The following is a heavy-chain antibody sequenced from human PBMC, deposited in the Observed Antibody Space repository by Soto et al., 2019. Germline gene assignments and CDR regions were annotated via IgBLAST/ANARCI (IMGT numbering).Heavy chain of an antibody. Sequence: GGSLRLSCAASGFTFSSYSMNWVRQAPGKGLEWVSYISSSSSTIYYADSVKGRFTISRDNAKNSLYLQMNSLIAEDTAVYYCARFDSSLLLFLDPMVPYYYYYYYMDVWGKGTTVTVSS. CDR2: ISSSSSTI. CDR1: GFTFSSYS. J-gene: IGHJ6*03. CDR3: ARFDSSLLLFLDPMVPYYYYYYYMDV. V-gene: IGHV3-48*01. D-gene: IGHD3-3*01.